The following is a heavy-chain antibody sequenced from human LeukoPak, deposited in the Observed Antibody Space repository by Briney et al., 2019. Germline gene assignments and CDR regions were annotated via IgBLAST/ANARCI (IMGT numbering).Heavy chain of an antibody. Sequence: ASVKVSCKASGYTFTGYYMHWVRQAPGQGLEWMGRINPNSGGTNYAQKFQGRVTMTRGTSISTAYMELSRLRSDDTAVYYCARGLLDLGAFDIWGQGTMVTVSS. V-gene: IGHV1-2*06. D-gene: IGHD1-26*01. J-gene: IGHJ3*02. CDR2: INPNSGGT. CDR1: GYTFTGYY. CDR3: ARGLLDLGAFDI.